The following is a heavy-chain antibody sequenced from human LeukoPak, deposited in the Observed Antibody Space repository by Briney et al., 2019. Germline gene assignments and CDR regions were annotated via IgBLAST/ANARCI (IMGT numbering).Heavy chain of an antibody. D-gene: IGHD2-2*01. CDR3: ARAPKDIVVVPAAPRGAFDI. J-gene: IGHJ3*02. CDR1: GGSISSGGYY. V-gene: IGHV4-30-2*01. Sequence: SETLSLTCTVSGGSISSGGYYWSWIRQPPGKGLEWIGYIYHSGSTYYNPSLKSRVTISVDRSKNQFSLKLSSVTAADTAVYYCARAPKDIVVVPAAPRGAFDIWGQGTMVTVSS. CDR2: IYHSGST.